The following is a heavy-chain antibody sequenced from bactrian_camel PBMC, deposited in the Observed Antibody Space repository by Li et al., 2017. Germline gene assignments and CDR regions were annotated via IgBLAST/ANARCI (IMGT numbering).Heavy chain of an antibody. CDR2: ISASGGTT. CDR1: GFTFSSYW. V-gene: IGHV3S1*01. D-gene: IGHD1*01. Sequence: HVQLVESGGGLVQPGGSLTLSCAASGFTFSSYWMYWVRQAPGKGLEWVSAISASGGTTIYADSVKGRFTVSQDSAKNTVNLELVNLKTEDTAVYYCAASRPGIISVCQPPYITRLGLEGQGTQVTVS. J-gene: IGHJ4*01.